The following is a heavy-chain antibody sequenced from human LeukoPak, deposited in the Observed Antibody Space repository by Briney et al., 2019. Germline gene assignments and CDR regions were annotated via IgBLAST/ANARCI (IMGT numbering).Heavy chain of an antibody. CDR2: ISGSGGST. V-gene: IGHV3-23*01. CDR1: GFTLSDHH. CDR3: AKSPNYYDSSGYDY. Sequence: PGGSLRLSCAASGFTLSDHHMDWVRQAPGKGLEWVSAISGSGGSTYHADSVKGRFTISRDNSKNTLYLQMNSLRAEDTAVYYCAKSPNYYDSSGYDYWGQGTLVTVSS. D-gene: IGHD3-22*01. J-gene: IGHJ4*02.